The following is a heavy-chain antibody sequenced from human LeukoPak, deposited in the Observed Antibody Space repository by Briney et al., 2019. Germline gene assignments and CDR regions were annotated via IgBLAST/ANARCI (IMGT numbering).Heavy chain of an antibody. D-gene: IGHD3-3*01. J-gene: IGHJ4*02. CDR1: GGSISSNY. CDR3: ARSPGGYYDFWSGYFDY. Sequence: SETLSLTCTVSGGSISSNYWSWTRQPPGKGLEWIGYFYYSGSTNYNPSLKSRVTISVDTSKNQFSLKLSSVTAADTAVYYCARSPGGYYDFWSGYFDYWGQGTLVTVSS. V-gene: IGHV4-59*01. CDR2: FYYSGST.